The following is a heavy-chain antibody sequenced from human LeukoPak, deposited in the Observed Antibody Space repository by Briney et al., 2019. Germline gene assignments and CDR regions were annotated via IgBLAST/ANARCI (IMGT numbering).Heavy chain of an antibody. CDR2: IYHSGST. CDR1: GGSISSSNW. D-gene: IGHD1-26*01. J-gene: IGHJ6*02. CDR3: ASVGRSVYYYGMNV. Sequence: PSGTLSLTCAVSGGSISSSNWWSWVRQPPGKGLEWTGSIYHSGSTYYNPSLKSRVTISVDTSKNQFSLRLSSVTAADTAVYYCASVGRSVYYYGMNVWGQGTTVTVSS. V-gene: IGHV4-4*02.